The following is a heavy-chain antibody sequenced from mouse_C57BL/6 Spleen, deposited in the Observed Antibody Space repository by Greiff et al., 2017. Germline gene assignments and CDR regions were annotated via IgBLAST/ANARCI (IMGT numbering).Heavy chain of an antibody. D-gene: IGHD1-1*01. V-gene: IGHV1-82*01. CDR1: GYAFSSSW. CDR3: ARAITTVVAGDAMDY. CDR2: IYPGDGDT. Sequence: VQLQQSGPELVKPGASVKISCKASGYAFSSSWMNWVKQRPGKGLEWIGRIYPGDGDTNYNGKFKGKATLTADKSSSTAYMQLSSLTSEDSAVYFCARAITTVVAGDAMDYWGQGTSVTVSS. J-gene: IGHJ4*01.